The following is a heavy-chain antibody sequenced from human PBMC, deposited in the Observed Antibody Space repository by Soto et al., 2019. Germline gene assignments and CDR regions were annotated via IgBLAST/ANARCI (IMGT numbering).Heavy chain of an antibody. J-gene: IGHJ1*01. Sequence: GGSLRLSCAASGFRISSYGMHRVRQAPGKGLDWVAVIWYDASNKDYADSVKGRFTISRDNSKNTLFLQSNNLRVDDTAVYYCASSINWGQGTRVTVSS. V-gene: IGHV3-33*01. CDR1: GFRISSYG. CDR2: IWYDASNK. CDR3: ASSIN.